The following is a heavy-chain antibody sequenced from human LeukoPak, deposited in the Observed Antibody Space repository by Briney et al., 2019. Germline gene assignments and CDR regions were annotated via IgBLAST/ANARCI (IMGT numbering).Heavy chain of an antibody. CDR1: GFTFSSSD. Sequence: GGCLRLSCGASGFTFSSSDMNWVRQAPGKELEWVSYISSSGRTIYYEDSVKGRFTISRDNAKNSLYLQMNSLRAEDTAVYYCARGQLWIDYWGQGTLVTVSS. CDR2: ISSSGRTI. V-gene: IGHV3-48*03. CDR3: ARGQLWIDY. D-gene: IGHD3-10*01. J-gene: IGHJ4*02.